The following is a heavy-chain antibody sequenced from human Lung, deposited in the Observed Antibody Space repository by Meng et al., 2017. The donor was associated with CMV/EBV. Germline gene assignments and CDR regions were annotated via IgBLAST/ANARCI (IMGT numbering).Heavy chain of an antibody. CDR2: IYSGGST. D-gene: IGHD2-2*01. V-gene: IGHV3-66*01. CDR3: ARGEVPAIIDY. Sequence: EVQLVESGGGLVQPGGSLRLSCEASGFIVSTKYMNWVRQAPGKGLEWVSVIYSGGSTYYTDSVKGRFTISRDNSKNTLYLQMNSLRTEDTAVYYCARGEVPAIIDYWGQGILVTVFS. J-gene: IGHJ4*02. CDR1: GFIVSTKY.